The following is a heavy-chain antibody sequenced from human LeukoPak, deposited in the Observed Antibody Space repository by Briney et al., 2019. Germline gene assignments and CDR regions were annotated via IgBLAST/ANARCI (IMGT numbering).Heavy chain of an antibody. J-gene: IGHJ3*02. CDR3: AMGQQLVSDAFDI. Sequence: SETLSLTCAVYGGSFSGYYWSWIRQPPGKGLEWIGEINHSGSTNYNPSLKSRVTISVDTSKNQFSLKLSSVTAVDTAVYYCAMGQQLVSDAFDIWGQGTMVTVSS. D-gene: IGHD6-13*01. V-gene: IGHV4-34*01. CDR1: GGSFSGYY. CDR2: INHSGST.